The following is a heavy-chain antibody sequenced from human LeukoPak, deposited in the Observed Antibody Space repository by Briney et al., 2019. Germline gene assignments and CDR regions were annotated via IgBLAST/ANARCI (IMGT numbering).Heavy chain of an antibody. CDR2: ISSSSSYI. D-gene: IGHD3-16*01. CDR1: GFTFSSYS. Sequence: KAGGSLRLSCAASGFTFSSYSMNWVRQAPGKGLEWVSSISSSSSYIYYADSVKGRFTISRDNAKNSLYLQMNSLRAEDTAVYYCAGVAMGGLLLDYYYMDVWGKGTTVTVSS. V-gene: IGHV3-21*01. J-gene: IGHJ6*03. CDR3: AGVAMGGLLLDYYYMDV.